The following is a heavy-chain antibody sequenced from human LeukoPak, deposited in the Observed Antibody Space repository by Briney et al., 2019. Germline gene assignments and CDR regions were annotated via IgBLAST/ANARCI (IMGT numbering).Heavy chain of an antibody. Sequence: PGGSLRLSCAASGFTFSSDSMEWVPQAPGKGLERGSSISSSSSDKYYSDSVKGRFTISRDNDKSSLYLQMNSVREEDTAVYYCAREGGGTTVSRWWYYYYMVVWGKGTTVTVSS. D-gene: IGHD4-17*01. CDR2: ISSSSSDK. V-gene: IGHV3-21*01. CDR1: GFTFSSDS. J-gene: IGHJ6*03. CDR3: AREGGGTTVSRWWYYYYMVV.